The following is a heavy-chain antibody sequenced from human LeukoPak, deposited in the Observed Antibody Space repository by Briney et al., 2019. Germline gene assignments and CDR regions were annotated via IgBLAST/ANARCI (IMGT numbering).Heavy chain of an antibody. D-gene: IGHD4-17*01. J-gene: IGHJ3*02. CDR2: ISSSSSYI. CDR3: ARGTVTNDAFDI. CDR1: GFTFTSFG. V-gene: IGHV3-21*01. Sequence: GGSLRLSCAASGFTFTSFGMHWVRQAPGKGLEWVSSISSSSSYIYYADSVKGRFTISRDNAKNSLYLQMNSLRAEDTAVYYCARGTVTNDAFDIWGQGTMVTVSS.